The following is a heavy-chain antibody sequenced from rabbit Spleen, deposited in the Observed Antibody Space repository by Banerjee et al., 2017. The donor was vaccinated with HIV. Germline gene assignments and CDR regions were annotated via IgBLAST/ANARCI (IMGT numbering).Heavy chain of an antibody. CDR1: GFTLSSYY. D-gene: IGHD1-1*01. CDR2: IDPVFGIT. CDR3: ASDIRGYGGFNL. V-gene: IGHV1S7*01. J-gene: IGHJ4*01. Sequence: QLVESAGGLVQPGGSLKLSCKASGFTLSSYYMNWVHQAPGKGLEWIGYIDPVFGITYYANWVNGRFSISRENAQNTVFLQMTSLTAADTATYFCASDIRGYGGFNLWGPGTLVTVS.